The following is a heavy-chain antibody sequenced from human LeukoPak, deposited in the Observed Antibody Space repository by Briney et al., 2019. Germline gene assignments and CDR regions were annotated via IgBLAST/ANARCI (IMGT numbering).Heavy chain of an antibody. Sequence: SETLSLTCTVSGGSINSYYWSWIRQPPGKGLEWIGYIYYSGSTNYNPSLKSRVTISVDTSKNQFSLKLSSVTAADTAVYYCARADSGSYYAFYFDYWGQGTLVTVSS. D-gene: IGHD1-26*01. CDR1: GGSINSYY. V-gene: IGHV4-59*01. J-gene: IGHJ4*02. CDR3: ARADSGSYYAFYFDY. CDR2: IYYSGST.